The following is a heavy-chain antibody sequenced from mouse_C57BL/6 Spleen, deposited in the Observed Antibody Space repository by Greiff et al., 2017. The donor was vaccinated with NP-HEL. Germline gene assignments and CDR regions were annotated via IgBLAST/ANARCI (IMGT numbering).Heavy chain of an antibody. V-gene: IGHV3-6*01. Sequence: EVQLQQSGPGLVKPSQSLSLTCSVTGYSITSGYYWNWIRQFPGNKLEWMGYISYDGSNNYNPSLKNRISITRDTSKNQFFLKLNSVTTEDTATYYCARIIGITTVVDWYFDVWGTGTTVTVSS. J-gene: IGHJ1*03. D-gene: IGHD1-1*01. CDR2: ISYDGSN. CDR1: GYSITSGYY. CDR3: ARIIGITTVVDWYFDV.